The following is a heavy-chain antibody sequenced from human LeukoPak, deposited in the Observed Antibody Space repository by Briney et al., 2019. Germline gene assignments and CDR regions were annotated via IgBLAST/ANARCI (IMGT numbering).Heavy chain of an antibody. D-gene: IGHD6-6*01. J-gene: IGHJ4*02. CDR2: ISAYNGNT. V-gene: IGHV1-18*01. Sequence: GASVKVSCKASGYTFTSYGISWVRQAPGQGLEWMGWISAYNGNTNYAQKLQGRVTMTTDTSTSTAYMELRGLRSDDTAVYYCARAPTIAARPFPDYWGQGTLVTVSS. CDR1: GYTFTSYG. CDR3: ARAPTIAARPFPDY.